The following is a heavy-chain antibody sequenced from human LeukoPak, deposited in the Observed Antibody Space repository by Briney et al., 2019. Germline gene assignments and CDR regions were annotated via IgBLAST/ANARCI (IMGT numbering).Heavy chain of an antibody. CDR1: GFTFSSYG. V-gene: IGHV3-33*01. CDR3: ARDPAGDLGY. J-gene: IGHJ4*02. D-gene: IGHD7-27*01. Sequence: GGSLRLSCAASGFTFSSYGMHWVRQAPGKGLEWVAVIWYDGSNKYYADSVKGRFTISRDNAKNSLYLQMNSLRAEDTAVYYCARDPAGDLGYWGQGTLVTVSS. CDR2: IWYDGSNK.